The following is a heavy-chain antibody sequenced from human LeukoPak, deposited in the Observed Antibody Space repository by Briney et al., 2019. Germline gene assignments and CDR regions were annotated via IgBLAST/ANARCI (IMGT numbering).Heavy chain of an antibody. CDR3: ARDPGRFYPDAFDI. CDR2: VYTSGST. V-gene: IGHV4-4*08. Sequence: SETLSLTCTVSGGSISSYYWRWIRQPPGKGLEWIGRVYTSGSTNYNPSLKSRVTISVDTSKNQFSLKLSSVTAADTAVYYCARDPGRFYPDAFDIWGQGTMVTVSS. CDR1: GGSISSYY. D-gene: IGHD2/OR15-2a*01. J-gene: IGHJ3*02.